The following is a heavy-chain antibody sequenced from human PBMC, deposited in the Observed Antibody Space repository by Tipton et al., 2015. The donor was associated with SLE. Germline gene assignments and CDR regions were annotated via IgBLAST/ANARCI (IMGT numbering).Heavy chain of an antibody. CDR2: IWYDGSNK. Sequence: SLRLSCAASGFTFSSYGMHWVRQAPGKGLGWVAVIWYDGSNKYYADSVKGRFTISRDNSKKTLYLQMNSLRAEDTAVYYCARGGRYSGYEYFDYWGQGTLVTVSS. D-gene: IGHD5-12*01. V-gene: IGHV3-33*01. CDR3: ARGGRYSGYEYFDY. J-gene: IGHJ4*02. CDR1: GFTFSSYG.